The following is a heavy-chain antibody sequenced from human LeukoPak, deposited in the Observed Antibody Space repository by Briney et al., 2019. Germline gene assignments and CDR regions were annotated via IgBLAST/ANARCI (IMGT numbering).Heavy chain of an antibody. D-gene: IGHD5-18*01. V-gene: IGHV3-30*18. CDR1: GFTFSSYG. J-gene: IGHJ4*02. Sequence: PGGSLRLSCAASGFTFSSYGMHWVRQAPGKGLEWVAVISYDGSNKYYADSVKGRFTISRDNSKNTLYLQMNSLRAEDTAVYYCAKDTIIHSYGDYWGQGTLVTVSS. CDR3: AKDTIIHSYGDY. CDR2: ISYDGSNK.